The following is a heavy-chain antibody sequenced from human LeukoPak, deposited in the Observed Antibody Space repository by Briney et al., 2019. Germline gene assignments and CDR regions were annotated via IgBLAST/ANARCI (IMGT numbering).Heavy chain of an antibody. Sequence: GGSLRLSCAASEFTFSNYGMHWVRQAPGKGLEWVAFISYDGSNKYYADSVKGRFTISRDNSKNTLYLQMNSLRAEDTAVYYCAKDAVWRYSSGWYYFDYWGQGTLVTVSS. V-gene: IGHV3-30*02. D-gene: IGHD6-19*01. CDR1: EFTFSNYG. J-gene: IGHJ4*02. CDR3: AKDAVWRYSSGWYYFDY. CDR2: ISYDGSNK.